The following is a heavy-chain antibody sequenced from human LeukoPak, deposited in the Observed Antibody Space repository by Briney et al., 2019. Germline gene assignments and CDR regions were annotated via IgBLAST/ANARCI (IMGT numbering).Heavy chain of an antibody. Sequence: SETLSLTCTVSGYSISSGYYWGWIRQPPGKGLEWIGEINHSGSTNYNPSLKSRVTISVDTSKNQFSLKLSSVTAADTAVYYCARTNLYYYDSSGPHDAFDIWGQGTMVTVSS. J-gene: IGHJ3*02. CDR2: INHSGST. D-gene: IGHD3-22*01. CDR1: GYSISSGYY. V-gene: IGHV4-38-2*02. CDR3: ARTNLYYYDSSGPHDAFDI.